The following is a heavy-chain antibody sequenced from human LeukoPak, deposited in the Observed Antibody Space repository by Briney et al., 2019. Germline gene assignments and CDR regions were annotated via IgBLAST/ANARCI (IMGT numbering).Heavy chain of an antibody. CDR1: GGSISSYY. CDR2: IYCSGST. Sequence: SETLSLTCTVSGGSISSYYWSWIRQPPGKGLEWIGYIYCSGSTNYNPSLKSRVTISVDTSKNQFSLKLSSVTAADTAVYYCARFPLNRRAAFDIWGQGTMVTVSS. CDR3: ARFPLNRRAAFDI. J-gene: IGHJ3*02. V-gene: IGHV4-59*01. D-gene: IGHD1-14*01.